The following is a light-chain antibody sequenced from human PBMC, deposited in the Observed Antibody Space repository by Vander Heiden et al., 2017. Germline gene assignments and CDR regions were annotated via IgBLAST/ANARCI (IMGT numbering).Light chain of an antibody. V-gene: IGLV8-61*01. CDR1: SGSVSTSYY. CDR3: VLYMGSGIAV. CDR2: STN. J-gene: IGLJ3*02. Sequence: QTVVTQEPSFSVSPGGTVTLTCGLSSGSVSTSYYPSLSQQTPGQAPRTRIYSTNTRSAGVPERVSGYIRGNNAALTSTGAQADDESDYYCVLYMGSGIAVFGGGTKRTVL.